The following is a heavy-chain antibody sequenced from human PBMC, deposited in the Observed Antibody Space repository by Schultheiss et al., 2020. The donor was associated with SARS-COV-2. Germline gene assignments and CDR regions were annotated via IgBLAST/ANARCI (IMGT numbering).Heavy chain of an antibody. CDR1: GFTFDDYA. Sequence: GGSLRLSCAASGFTFDDYAMHWVRQAPGKGLEWVSRINSDGSSTSYADSVKGRFTISRDNAKNSLYLQMNSLRAEDTAVYYCAKDVRNNDYWGQGTLVTVSS. CDR3: AKDVRNNDY. V-gene: IGHV3-9*01. CDR2: INSDGSST. D-gene: IGHD1/OR15-1a*01. J-gene: IGHJ4*02.